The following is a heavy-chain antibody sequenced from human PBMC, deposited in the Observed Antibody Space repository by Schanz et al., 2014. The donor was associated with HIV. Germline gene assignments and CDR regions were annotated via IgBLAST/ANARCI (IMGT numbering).Heavy chain of an antibody. CDR2: ISAYNGNT. J-gene: IGHJ6*02. D-gene: IGHD6-25*01. CDR1: GYTFTGYY. V-gene: IGHV1-18*04. CDR3: ARELGGYSSGWDPSRHYYGMDV. Sequence: QVQLVQSGAEVKKPGASVKVSCKASGYTFTGYYMHWVRQAPGQGLEWMGWISAYNGNTNYAQKIQGRVTMTTDTSTSTAYMELRSLRSDDTAVYYCARELGGYSSGWDPSRHYYGMDVWGQGTTVTVSS.